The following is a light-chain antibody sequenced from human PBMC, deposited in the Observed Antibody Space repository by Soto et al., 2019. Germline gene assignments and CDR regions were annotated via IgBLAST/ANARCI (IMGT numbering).Light chain of an antibody. CDR3: QQYGSSPDT. Sequence: EIVLTQSPGTLSLSPGERATLSCRASQSVSSSYLAWYQQKPGQAPWLLIYGASSRATGIPDRFSGSGSGTDFTLTISRLEPADFAVYYCQQYGSSPDTFGQGTKLEIK. J-gene: IGKJ2*01. CDR2: GAS. CDR1: QSVSSSY. V-gene: IGKV3-20*01.